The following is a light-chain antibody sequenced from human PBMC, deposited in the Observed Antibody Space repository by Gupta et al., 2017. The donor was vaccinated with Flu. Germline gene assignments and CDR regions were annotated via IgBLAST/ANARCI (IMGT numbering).Light chain of an antibody. CDR1: GISW. V-gene: IGKV2D-30*01. CDR3: NRCKPPWT. J-gene: IGKJ2*02. CDR2: EGS. Sequence: GISWLDWFQQKPGQAPRRLIYEGSNFDYGVPARFSGSGSGTDFTLKISRVEPEDVGGYYCNRCKPPWTFGQGTKLEI.